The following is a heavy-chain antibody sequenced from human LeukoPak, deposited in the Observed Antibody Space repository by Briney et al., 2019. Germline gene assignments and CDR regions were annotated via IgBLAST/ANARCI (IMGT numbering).Heavy chain of an antibody. CDR3: ARTYDSSGYYSEVSPFFDY. D-gene: IGHD3-22*01. CDR1: GYTFTSYA. J-gene: IGHJ4*02. CDR2: INAGNGNT. Sequence: AASVKVSCKASGYTFTSYAMHWVRQAPGQRLEWMGWINAGNGNTKYSQKFQGRVTITRDTSASTAYMELSSLRSKDTAVYYCARTYDSSGYYSEVSPFFDYWGQGTLVTVSS. V-gene: IGHV1-3*01.